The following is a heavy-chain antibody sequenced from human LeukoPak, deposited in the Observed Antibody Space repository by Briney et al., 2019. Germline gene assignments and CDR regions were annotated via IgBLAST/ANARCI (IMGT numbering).Heavy chain of an antibody. CDR3: AKSHSVAVAGTYSTYYFDS. D-gene: IGHD6-19*01. V-gene: IGHV3-23*01. CDR1: GFTFSSYA. J-gene: IGHJ4*02. CDR2: ISGSGAST. Sequence: GGSLRLSCVASGFTFSSYAMSWVRQAPGRGLEWVSSISGSGASTYYADSVKGRFTISRDNSRNTLYLQMSSLRAEGTAVYYCAKSHSVAVAGTYSTYYFDSWGQGTLVTVSS.